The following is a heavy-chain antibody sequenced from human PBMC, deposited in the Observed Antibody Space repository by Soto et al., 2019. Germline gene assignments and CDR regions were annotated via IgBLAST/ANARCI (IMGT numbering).Heavy chain of an antibody. CDR3: AKATPYGSGSSVDY. CDR2: ISYDGSNK. CDR1: GFTFSSYG. Sequence: QVQLVESGGGVVQPGRSLRLSCAASGFTFSSYGMQWVRQAPGKGLEWVAVISYDGSNKYYADSVKGRFTISRDNSKNTLYLQMNSLRAEDTAVYYCAKATPYGSGSSVDYWGQGTLVTVSS. J-gene: IGHJ4*02. D-gene: IGHD3-10*01. V-gene: IGHV3-30*18.